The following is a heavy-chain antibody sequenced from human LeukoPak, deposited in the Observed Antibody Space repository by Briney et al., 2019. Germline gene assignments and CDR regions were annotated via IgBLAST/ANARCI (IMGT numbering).Heavy chain of an antibody. J-gene: IGHJ6*03. Sequence: GGSLRLSCAASGFTFSSYSMNWVRQAPGKGLEWVSYISSSSSTIYYADSVKGRFTISRDNAKNSLCLQMNSLRAEDTAVYYCARDGYSYGYLSEYYYYMDVWGKGTTVTVSS. V-gene: IGHV3-48*01. D-gene: IGHD5-18*01. CDR2: ISSSSSTI. CDR1: GFTFSSYS. CDR3: ARDGYSYGYLSEYYYYMDV.